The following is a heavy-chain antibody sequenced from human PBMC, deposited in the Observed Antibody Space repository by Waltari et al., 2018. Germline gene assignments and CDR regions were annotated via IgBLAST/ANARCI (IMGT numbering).Heavy chain of an antibody. V-gene: IGHV4-38-2*01. D-gene: IGHD6-13*01. J-gene: IGHJ3*02. CDR2: IYYSGST. CDR1: GYSISSGYY. Sequence: QVQLQESGPGLVKPSETLSLTCAVSGYSISSGYYWGWIRQPPGKGLEWIGSIYYSGSTYYNPALKSRVTISVDTSKNQFSLKLSSVTAADTAVYYCARGLAAAGTFDAFDIWGQRTMVTVSS. CDR3: ARGLAAAGTFDAFDI.